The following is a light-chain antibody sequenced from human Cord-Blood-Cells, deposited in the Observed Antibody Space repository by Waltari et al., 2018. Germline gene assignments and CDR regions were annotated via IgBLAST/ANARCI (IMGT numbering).Light chain of an antibody. V-gene: IGKV4-1*01. J-gene: IGKJ2*03. Sequence: DIVMTHSQDSLAVSLGERATIHCTPSPSDLYSSNNKNYLAWYQQKPGQPPKLLIYWASTRESGVPDRFSGSGSGTDFTLTISSLQAEDVAVYYCQQYYRTLSYSFGQGTKLEIK. CDR1: PSDLYSSNNKNY. CDR3: QQYYRTLSYS. CDR2: WAS.